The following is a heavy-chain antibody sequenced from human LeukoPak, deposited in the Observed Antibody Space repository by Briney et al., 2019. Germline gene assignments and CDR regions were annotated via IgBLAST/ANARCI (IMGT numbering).Heavy chain of an antibody. D-gene: IGHD6-25*01. CDR3: ASFKGRGRQEA. Sequence: SETLSLTCAVYGGSFSGYYWSWIRQPPGKGLEWIGEINHSGSTNYNPSLKSRVTISVDTSKNQFSLKLSSVTATDTAVYYCASFKGRGRQEAWGQGTLVTVSS. V-gene: IGHV4-34*01. CDR1: GGSFSGYY. CDR2: INHSGST. J-gene: IGHJ4*02.